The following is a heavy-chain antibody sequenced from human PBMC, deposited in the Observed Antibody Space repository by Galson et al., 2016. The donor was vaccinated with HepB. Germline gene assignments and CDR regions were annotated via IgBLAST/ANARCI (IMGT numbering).Heavy chain of an antibody. CDR3: AKDLDIVVVPSAIDY. Sequence: SLRLSCAASGFTFSKYAMSWVRQAPGKGLEWVSVISGSGDRRYYADSVKGRFTISRDNAKNSLYLQMNSLRVEDTAVYYCAKDLDIVVVPSAIDYWGQGTLVTVSS. V-gene: IGHV3-23*01. CDR1: GFTFSKYA. D-gene: IGHD2-2*01. CDR2: ISGSGDRR. J-gene: IGHJ4*02.